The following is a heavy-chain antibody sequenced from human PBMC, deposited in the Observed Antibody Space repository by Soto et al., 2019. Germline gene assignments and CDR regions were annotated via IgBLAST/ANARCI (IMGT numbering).Heavy chain of an antibody. J-gene: IGHJ6*02. CDR1: GGSISSGGYS. CDR3: ARDYYSSSGYYYYYYGMDV. V-gene: IGHV4-30-2*01. D-gene: IGHD6-6*01. Sequence: SETLSLTCAVSGGSISSGGYSWSWIRQPPGKGLEWIGYIYHSGSTYYNPSLKSRVTISVDRSKNQFSLKLSSVTAADTAVYYCARDYYSSSGYYYYYYGMDVWGQGTTVPVSS. CDR2: IYHSGST.